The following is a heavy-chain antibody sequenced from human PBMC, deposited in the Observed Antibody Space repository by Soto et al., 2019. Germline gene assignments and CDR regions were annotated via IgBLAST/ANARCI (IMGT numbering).Heavy chain of an antibody. V-gene: IGHV3-33*01. CDR2: IWYDGSNK. J-gene: IGHJ6*02. Sequence: GGSLRLSCAASGFTFSSYGMHWVRQAPGKGLEWVAVIWYDGSNKYYADSVKGRFTISRDNSKNTLYLQMNSLRAEDTAVYYCASIAARGALHYYGMDVWGQGTTVTVSS. CDR3: ASIAARGALHYYGMDV. D-gene: IGHD6-6*01. CDR1: GFTFSSYG.